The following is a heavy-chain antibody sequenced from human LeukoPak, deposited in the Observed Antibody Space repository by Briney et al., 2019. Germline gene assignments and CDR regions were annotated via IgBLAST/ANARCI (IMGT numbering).Heavy chain of an antibody. CDR2: INPNSGGT. J-gene: IGHJ5*02. Sequence: ASVKVSCKVSGYTFTGYYMHWVRQAPGQGLEWMGWINPNSGGTNYAQKFQGWVTMTRDTSISTAYMGLSRLRSDDTAVYYCARATSYDILTGYYSDWFDPWGQGTLVTVSS. D-gene: IGHD3-9*01. CDR1: GYTFTGYY. V-gene: IGHV1-2*04. CDR3: ARATSYDILTGYYSDWFDP.